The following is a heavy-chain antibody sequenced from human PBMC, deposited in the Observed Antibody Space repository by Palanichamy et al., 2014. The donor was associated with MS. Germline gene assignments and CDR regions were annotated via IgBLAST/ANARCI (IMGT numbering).Heavy chain of an antibody. CDR1: SYTFINYG. Sequence: QVQLVQSGVEVKKPGASVKVSCKASSYTFINYGINWVRQAPGRGLQWMGWISPHNNKTDYAQTLQGRVTMTADTPTSTAYMELRSLRSDDTAVYFCARDRGIAGTAFDYWGQGTLVTVSS. CDR3: ARDRGIAGTAFDY. V-gene: IGHV1-18*01. J-gene: IGHJ4*02. D-gene: IGHD6-13*01. CDR2: ISPHNNKT.